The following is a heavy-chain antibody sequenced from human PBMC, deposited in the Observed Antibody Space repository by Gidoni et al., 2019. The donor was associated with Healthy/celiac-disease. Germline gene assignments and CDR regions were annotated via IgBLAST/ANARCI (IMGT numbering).Heavy chain of an antibody. CDR2: IYYSGST. CDR1: GGSISSSSYY. V-gene: IGHV4-39*01. J-gene: IGHJ6*03. Sequence: LSLTCTVSGGSISSSSYYWGWIRQPPGKGLEWIGSIYYSGSTYYNPSLNRRVTISVDTSKNQFSLKLSSVTAADTAVYYCSSTGWLLGPGQYYYYMDVWGKGPTVTVSS. D-gene: IGHD5-12*01. CDR3: SSTGWLLGPGQYYYYMDV.